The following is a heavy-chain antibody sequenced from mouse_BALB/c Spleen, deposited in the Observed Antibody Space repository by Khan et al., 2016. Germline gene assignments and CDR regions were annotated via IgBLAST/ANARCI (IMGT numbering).Heavy chain of an antibody. CDR1: GFTFSSYA. Sequence: EVELVESGGGLVKPGGSLKLSCAASGFTFSSYAMSWVRQTPEKRLEWVASISSGGSTYYPDSVKGRFTISRDNARNILYLQMSSLRSEDTAMYYCARGRGSSSYYYAMDYWGQGTSVTVSS. J-gene: IGHJ4*01. CDR2: ISSGGST. D-gene: IGHD1-1*01. V-gene: IGHV5-6-5*01. CDR3: ARGRGSSSYYYAMDY.